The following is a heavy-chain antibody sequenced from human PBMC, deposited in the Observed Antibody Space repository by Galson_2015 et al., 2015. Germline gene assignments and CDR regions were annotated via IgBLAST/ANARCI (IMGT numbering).Heavy chain of an antibody. CDR2: ISSTTTYI. Sequence: SLRLSCAASEFTFSSYYMSWVRQAPGKGLEWVSSISSTTTYIYYADSVKGRFTISRDNAKNSLYLQMNSLGAEDTAVYYCARQIWDYDFWSGYYPTNLDYWGQGTLVTVSP. CDR3: ARQIWDYDFWSGYYPTNLDY. V-gene: IGHV3-21*01. CDR1: EFTFSSYY. D-gene: IGHD3-3*01. J-gene: IGHJ4*02.